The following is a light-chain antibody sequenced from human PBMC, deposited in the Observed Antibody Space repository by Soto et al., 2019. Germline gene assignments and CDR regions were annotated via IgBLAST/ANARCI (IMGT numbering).Light chain of an antibody. CDR1: SSDVGHPYNY. CDR3: MSFVESTSTHWV. V-gene: IGLV2-14*01. CDR2: KVN. Sequence: QSALTQPASVSGSPGQSTTISCTGTSSDVGHPYNYVSWYQQYPGKAPKLLIFKVNNRPSGISGRFSGSKSGNTASLTISGLHAEDEGDYYCMSFVESTSTHWVLGGGTKLTVL. J-gene: IGLJ3*02.